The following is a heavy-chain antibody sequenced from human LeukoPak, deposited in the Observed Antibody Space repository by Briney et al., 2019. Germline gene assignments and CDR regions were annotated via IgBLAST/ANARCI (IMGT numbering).Heavy chain of an antibody. Sequence: GGSLRLSCAASGFTFSSYAMSWVRQAPGKGLEWVSGISGTSGYTYYADSVKGRFTISRDNPKNTLYLQMTSLRAEDTAVYYCAKPSSGWSNFDSWGQGTLVTVSS. V-gene: IGHV3-23*01. D-gene: IGHD6-19*01. CDR3: AKPSSGWSNFDS. J-gene: IGHJ4*02. CDR2: ISGTSGYT. CDR1: GFTFSSYA.